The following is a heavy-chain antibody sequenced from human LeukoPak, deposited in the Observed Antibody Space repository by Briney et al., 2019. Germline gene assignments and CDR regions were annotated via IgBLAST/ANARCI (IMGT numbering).Heavy chain of an antibody. D-gene: IGHD6-19*01. V-gene: IGHV3-74*01. CDR1: GFTFSSYW. Sequence: GGSLRRSCAASGFTFSSYWMHWVRQAPGKGLVWVSRINSDGSSTSYADSVKGRFTISRDNAKNTLYLQMNSLRAEDTAVYYCARILGSSGWYYWGQGTLVTVSS. CDR3: ARILGSSGWYY. J-gene: IGHJ4*02. CDR2: INSDGSST.